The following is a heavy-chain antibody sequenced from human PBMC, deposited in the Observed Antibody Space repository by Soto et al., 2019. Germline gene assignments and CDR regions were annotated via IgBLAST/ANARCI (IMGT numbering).Heavy chain of an antibody. CDR2: IKGEADGGTT. CDR3: TTGLSNGYYNFDY. D-gene: IGHD3-22*01. Sequence: GGSLRLSCAASGFTFSNACMSWVRQAPGKGLEWVGRIKGEADGGTTDYAAPVKGRITISRDHSKDTLYLQMNSLKTEDTAVYYCTTGLSNGYYNFDYWGQGTPVTVSS. J-gene: IGHJ4*02. V-gene: IGHV3-15*01. CDR1: GFTFSNAC.